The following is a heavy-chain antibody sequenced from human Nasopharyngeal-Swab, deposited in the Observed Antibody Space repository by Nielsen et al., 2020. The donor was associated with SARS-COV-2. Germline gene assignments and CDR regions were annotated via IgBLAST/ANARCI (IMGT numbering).Heavy chain of an antibody. J-gene: IGHJ4*02. V-gene: IGHV4-34*01. Sequence: SETLSLTCAVYGGSFSGYHWSWIRQPPGKGLEWIGEINHSGSTNYNPSLKSRVTISVDTSKNQFSLKLSSVTAADTAVYYCARGKGYSSDWGQGTLVTVSS. CDR3: ARGKGYSSD. CDR2: INHSGST. D-gene: IGHD6-19*01. CDR1: GGSFSGYH.